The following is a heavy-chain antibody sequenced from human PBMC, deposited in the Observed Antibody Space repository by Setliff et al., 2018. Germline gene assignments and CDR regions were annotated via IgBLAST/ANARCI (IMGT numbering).Heavy chain of an antibody. CDR2: FHTGGST. V-gene: IGHV4-61*09. CDR1: GDSISSGSYY. CDR3: ARAGPTVTFFRVLIISWWDP. D-gene: IGHD3-3*01. Sequence: PSETLSLTCTVSGDSISSGSYYWTWIRQPAGKGLEWIGHFHTGGSTNYSRSLRSRVSISVDTSKNQFSLKLSSVTAADTATYYCARAGPTVTFFRVLIISWWDPWGQGSLVTVSS. J-gene: IGHJ5*02.